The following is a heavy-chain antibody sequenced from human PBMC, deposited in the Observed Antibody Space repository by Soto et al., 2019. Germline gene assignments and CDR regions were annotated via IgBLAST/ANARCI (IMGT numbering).Heavy chain of an antibody. CDR2: IWYDGSNK. CDR1: GFTFRSYG. J-gene: IGHJ4*02. Sequence: GWSLRLSCAASGFTFRSYGMHWVRQAPGKGLEWVAVIWYDGSNKYYADSVKGRFTISRDNSKNTLYLQMNSLRAEDTAVYYCARDDLHSSGWFDFDYWGQGTLVTVSS. D-gene: IGHD6-19*01. CDR3: ARDDLHSSGWFDFDY. V-gene: IGHV3-33*01.